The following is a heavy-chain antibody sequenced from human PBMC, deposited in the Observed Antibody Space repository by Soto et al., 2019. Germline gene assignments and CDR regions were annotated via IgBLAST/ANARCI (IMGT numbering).Heavy chain of an antibody. J-gene: IGHJ6*02. CDR2: INHSGST. CDR3: ARESSQSDHSYYGVDV. D-gene: IGHD2-21*02. Sequence: SVPQSHTYAVYGGPFNSYNWNWISQSPGKGLEWIGEINHSGSTNYNPSLKSRVTISADTSKNQFSLKLSSVTAADTAVYYCARESSQSDHSYYGVDVWGQGTTVTVSS. CDR1: GGPFNSYN. V-gene: IGHV4-34*01.